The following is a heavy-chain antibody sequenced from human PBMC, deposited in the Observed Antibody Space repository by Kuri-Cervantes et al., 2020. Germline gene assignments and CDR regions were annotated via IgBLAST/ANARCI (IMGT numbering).Heavy chain of an antibody. CDR3: ARGLGYSYGPDS. CDR1: GGSISSYY. Sequence: SETLSLTCTVSGGSISSYYWSWIRQPPGKGLEWIGYIYYSGSTNYNPSLKSRVTISVDTSKNQFSLKLSSVTAADTAVYYCARGLGYSYGPDSWGQGTLVTVSS. J-gene: IGHJ4*02. CDR2: IYYSGST. V-gene: IGHV4-59*12. D-gene: IGHD5-18*01.